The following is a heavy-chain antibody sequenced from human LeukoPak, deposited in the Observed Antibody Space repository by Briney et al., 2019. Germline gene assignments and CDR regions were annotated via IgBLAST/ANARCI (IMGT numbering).Heavy chain of an antibody. CDR2: ISGSGSDM. CDR1: GLTLSGYG. J-gene: IGHJ4*01. CDR3: STDPRLLIY. V-gene: IGHV3-21*05. D-gene: IGHD2-8*01. Sequence: GGSLRLSCVASGLTLSGYGMNWVRQAPGKGLEWLSYISGSGSDMYYADSVKGRFTISRDNAKNSLYLQMNSLRPDDTALYYCSTDPRLLIYWGHGTLVTVSS.